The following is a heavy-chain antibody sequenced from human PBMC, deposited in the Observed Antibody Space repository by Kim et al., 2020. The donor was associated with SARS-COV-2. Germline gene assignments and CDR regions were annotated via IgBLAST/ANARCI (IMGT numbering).Heavy chain of an antibody. D-gene: IGHD6-13*01. CDR3: ASHPAGIAAAAALRWFDP. V-gene: IGHV5-10-1*01. CDR1: GYSFTSYW. CDR2: IDPSDSYT. Sequence: GESLKISCKGSGYSFTSYWISWVRQMPGKGLEWMGRIDPSDSYTNYSPSFQGHVTISADKSISTAYLQWSSLKASDTAMYYCASHPAGIAAAAALRWFDPWGQGTLVTVSS. J-gene: IGHJ5*02.